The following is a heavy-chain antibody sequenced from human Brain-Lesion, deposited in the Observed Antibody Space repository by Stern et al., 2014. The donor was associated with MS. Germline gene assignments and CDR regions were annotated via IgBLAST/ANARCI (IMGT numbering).Heavy chain of an antibody. CDR1: GYTLTELS. Sequence: QVQLVESGAEVKKPGASVKVSCKVSGYTLTELSMHWVRQAPRKGLEWMGGFDPEDGETIYAQKFQGRVTMTEDTSTDTAYMELSSLRSEDTAVYYCATLSPGAGGNYYRLFDYWGQGTLVTVSS. CDR3: ATLSPGAGGNYYRLFDY. V-gene: IGHV1-24*01. J-gene: IGHJ4*02. D-gene: IGHD1-26*01. CDR2: FDPEDGET.